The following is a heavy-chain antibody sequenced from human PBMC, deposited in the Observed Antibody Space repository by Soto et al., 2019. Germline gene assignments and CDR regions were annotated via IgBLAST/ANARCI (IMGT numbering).Heavy chain of an antibody. CDR1: GFTFSSYG. D-gene: IGHD4-17*01. J-gene: IGHJ4*02. CDR2: IWYDGSNK. CDR3: AREGAPTVTHLSFDY. Sequence: QVQLVESGGGVVQPGRSLRLSCAASGFTFSSYGMHWVRQAPGKGLEWVAVIWYDGSNKYYADSVKGRFTISRDNSKNTLYLQMNSLRAEDTAVYYCAREGAPTVTHLSFDYWGQGTLVTVSS. V-gene: IGHV3-33*01.